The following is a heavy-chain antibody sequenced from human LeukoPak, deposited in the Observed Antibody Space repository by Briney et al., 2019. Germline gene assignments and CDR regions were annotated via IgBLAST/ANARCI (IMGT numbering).Heavy chain of an antibody. CDR1: GGTFSSYT. V-gene: IGHV1-69*04. Sequence: SVKVSCKASGGTFSSYTISWVRQAPGQGLERMGRIIPILGIANYAQKFQGRVTITADKSTSTAYMELSSLRSEDTAVYYCARETDFWSGHYYFDYWGQGTLVTVSS. CDR2: IIPILGIA. CDR3: ARETDFWSGHYYFDY. J-gene: IGHJ4*02. D-gene: IGHD3-3*01.